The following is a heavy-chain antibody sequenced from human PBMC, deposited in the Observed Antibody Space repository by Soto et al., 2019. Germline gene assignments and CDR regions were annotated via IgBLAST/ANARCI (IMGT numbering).Heavy chain of an antibody. V-gene: IGHV4-59*01. CDR1: GGSISSYC. CDR2: IYYSGST. J-gene: IGHJ6*02. Sequence: QVQLQESGPGLVKPSETLSLTCTVSGGSISSYCWSWIRQPPGKGLEWIGYIYYSGSTNYNPSLKNRVTISVDTSKNQFSLKLSSVTAADTAVYYCAGSGSSPYYYYYGMDVWGQGTTVTVSS. D-gene: IGHD3-10*01. CDR3: AGSGSSPYYYYYGMDV.